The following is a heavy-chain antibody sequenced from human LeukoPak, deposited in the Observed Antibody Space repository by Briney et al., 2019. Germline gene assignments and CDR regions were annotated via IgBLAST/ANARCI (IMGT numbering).Heavy chain of an antibody. J-gene: IGHJ3*02. CDR3: AREEPRYGDSYSPDAFDI. CDR1: GFTFSSYA. CDR2: ISYDGSNK. V-gene: IGHV3-30-3*01. Sequence: GRSLRLSCAASGFTFSSYAMHWVRQAPGKGLEWVAVISYDGSNKYYADSVKGRFTISRDNSKNTLYLQMNSLRAEDTAVYYCAREEPRYGDSYSPDAFDIWGQGTMVTVPS. D-gene: IGHD4-17*01.